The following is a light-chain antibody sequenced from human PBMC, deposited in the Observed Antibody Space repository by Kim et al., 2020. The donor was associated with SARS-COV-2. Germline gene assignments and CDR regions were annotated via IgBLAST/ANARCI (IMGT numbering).Light chain of an antibody. Sequence: VSPGQTASISCSGDKLGDKYACWYQQKPGQSPVLVIYQDSKRPSGTPERFSGSNSENTATLTISGTQAMDEADYYCQAWDSSTAWVFGGGTQLTVL. CDR1: KLGDKY. CDR2: QDS. V-gene: IGLV3-1*01. J-gene: IGLJ3*02. CDR3: QAWDSSTAWV.